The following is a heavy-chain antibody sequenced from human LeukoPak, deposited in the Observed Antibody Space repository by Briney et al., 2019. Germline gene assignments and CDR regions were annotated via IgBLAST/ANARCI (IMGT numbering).Heavy chain of an antibody. CDR2: IYYSGST. CDR3: ARDRVVPAAIIYYYYGMDV. J-gene: IGHJ6*02. CDR1: GGSVSSGSYY. Sequence: SETLSLTCAVSGGSVSSGSYYWSRIRQPPGKGLEWIGYIYYSGSTNYNPSLKSRVTISVDTSKNQFSLKLSSVTAADTAVYYCARDRVVPAAIIYYYYGMDVWGQGTTVTVSS. D-gene: IGHD2-2*01. V-gene: IGHV4-61*01.